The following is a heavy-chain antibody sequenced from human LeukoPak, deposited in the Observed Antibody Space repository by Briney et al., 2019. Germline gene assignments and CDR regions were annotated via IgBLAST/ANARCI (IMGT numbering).Heavy chain of an antibody. J-gene: IGHJ5*02. CDR1: GFSLSGYW. V-gene: IGHV3-74*01. CDR3: ARDPRNVGLAP. CDR2: NNGDGSTT. D-gene: IGHD2-15*01. Sequence: GGSLRLSCVASGFSLSGYWMHWVRQAPGKGLMYISRNNGDGSTTNYADVAKGRFTMSRDNVKNTLYLQMNSLRVEDTAVYYCARDPRNVGLAPWGQGTLVTVSS.